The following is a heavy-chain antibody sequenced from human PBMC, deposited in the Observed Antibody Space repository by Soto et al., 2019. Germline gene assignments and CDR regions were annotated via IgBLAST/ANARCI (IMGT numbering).Heavy chain of an antibody. CDR1: GGSISSGDYY. D-gene: IGHD7-27*01. Sequence: QMQLQESGPGLVKPSQTLSLTCSVSGGSISSGDYYWSWIRQHPGKGLEWLGYIYYSGTTYYNPSLKGRLIISVDTSKNQFSLKLSSVTAADTAVYYCARGLWGWEFDYWGQGTLVTVSS. J-gene: IGHJ4*02. CDR3: ARGLWGWEFDY. CDR2: IYYSGTT. V-gene: IGHV4-31*03.